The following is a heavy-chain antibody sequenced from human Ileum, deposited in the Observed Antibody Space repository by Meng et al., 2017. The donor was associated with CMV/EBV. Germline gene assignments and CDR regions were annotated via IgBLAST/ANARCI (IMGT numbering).Heavy chain of an antibody. Sequence: VHLMGAGGGLVQPGGSLRLSCAASGFTLSNYWMTWVRRSPGKGLEWVANIGKEGRDIYYVDSVKGRFTISRDNAKNSLYLQMNSLRVDDTTVYYCARDPDWHQFDYWGQGTLVTVSS. CDR2: IGKEGRDI. J-gene: IGHJ4*02. D-gene: IGHD3-9*01. CDR1: GFTLSNYW. V-gene: IGHV3-7*04. CDR3: ARDPDWHQFDY.